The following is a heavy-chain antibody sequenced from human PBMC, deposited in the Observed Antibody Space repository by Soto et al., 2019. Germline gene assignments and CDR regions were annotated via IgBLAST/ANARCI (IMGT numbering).Heavy chain of an antibody. J-gene: IGHJ5*02. CDR2: IYYSGST. V-gene: IGHV4-31*03. CDR3: ARGWFPTNWFDP. D-gene: IGHD2-15*01. CDR1: GGSISSGSYY. Sequence: SETLSLTCTVSGGSISSGSYYWSWIRQHPGKGLEWIGYIYYSGSTYYNPSLKSRVTISVDTSKNQFSLKLSSVTAADTAVYYCARGWFPTNWFDPWGQGTLVTVSS.